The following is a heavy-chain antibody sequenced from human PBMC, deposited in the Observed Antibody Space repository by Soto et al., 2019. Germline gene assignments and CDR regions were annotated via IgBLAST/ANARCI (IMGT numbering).Heavy chain of an antibody. V-gene: IGHV3-33*01. CDR2: IWYDGSNK. D-gene: IGHD6-13*01. CDR3: AREYSRWGRGNYFDY. CDR1: GFTFSSYG. J-gene: IGHJ4*02. Sequence: GGSLRLSCAASGFTFSSYGMHWVRQAPGKGLEWVAVIWYDGSNKYYADSVKGRFTISRDNSKNTLYLQMNSLRAEDTAVYYCAREYSRWGRGNYFDYWGQGTLVTVSS.